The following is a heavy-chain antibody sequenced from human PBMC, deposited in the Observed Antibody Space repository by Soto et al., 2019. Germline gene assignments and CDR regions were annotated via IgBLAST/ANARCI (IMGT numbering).Heavy chain of an antibody. CDR3: ARSKQQLGQVDY. CDR2: ISAYNGNT. J-gene: IGHJ4*02. D-gene: IGHD6-13*01. CDR1: GYTFTSYG. V-gene: IGHV1-18*01. Sequence: ASVKVSCKASGYTFTSYGISWVRQAPGQGLEWMGWISAYNGNTNYAQKLQGRVTMTTDTSTSTAYMELRSPRSDDTAVYYCARSKQQLGQVDYWGQGTLVTVSS.